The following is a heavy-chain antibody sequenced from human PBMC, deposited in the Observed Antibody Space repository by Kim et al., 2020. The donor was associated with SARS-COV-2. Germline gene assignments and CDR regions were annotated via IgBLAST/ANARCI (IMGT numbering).Heavy chain of an antibody. V-gene: IGHV1-69*13. CDR3: ARDLDYGGNSD. J-gene: IGHJ4*02. Sequence: SVKVSCKASGGTFSSYAISWVRQAPGQGLEWMGGIIPIFGTANYAQKFQGRVTITADESTSTAYMELSSLRPEETAVYYCARDLDYGGNSDWGQGTLVTVSS. D-gene: IGHD4-17*01. CDR1: GGTFSSYA. CDR2: IIPIFGTA.